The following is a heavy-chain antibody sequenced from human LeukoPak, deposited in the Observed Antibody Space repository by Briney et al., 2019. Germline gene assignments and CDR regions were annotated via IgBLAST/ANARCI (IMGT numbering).Heavy chain of an antibody. V-gene: IGHV1-46*01. CDR2: INPSGGST. Sequence: GASVKVSCKASGYIFSSYYMHWVRQAPGQGLEWMGRINPSGGSTSYAQKFQGRVTMTRDMSTSTVYMELSSLRSEDTAVYYCARADSTSGVVIGPRRVEFDPWGQGTLVTVSS. CDR3: ARADSTSGVVIGPRRVEFDP. CDR1: GYIFSSYY. D-gene: IGHD3-3*01. J-gene: IGHJ5*02.